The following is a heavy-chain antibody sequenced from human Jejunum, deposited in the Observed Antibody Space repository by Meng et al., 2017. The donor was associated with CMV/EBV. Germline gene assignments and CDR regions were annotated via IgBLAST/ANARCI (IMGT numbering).Heavy chain of an antibody. Sequence: HVRFLQAWPRGRGPGPSAMDPLPSSAGSVNNYASNWVRQVPGPGLEWMGWIVPIFRTPQDAQKLQGRLPITADGPTCTTFMELSRLTSDDTAIYYCARGFSNGYQPFDYWGQGTLVTVSS. CDR3: ARGFSNGYQPFDY. CDR2: IVPIFRTP. J-gene: IGHJ4*02. D-gene: IGHD2-2*01. CDR1: AGSVNNYA. V-gene: IGHV1-69*12.